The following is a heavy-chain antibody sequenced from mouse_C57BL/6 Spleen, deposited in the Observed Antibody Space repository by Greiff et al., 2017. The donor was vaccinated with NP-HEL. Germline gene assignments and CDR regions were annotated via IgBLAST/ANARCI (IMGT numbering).Heavy chain of an antibody. J-gene: IGHJ1*03. V-gene: IGHV1-85*01. CDR3: ARWVSGSSWYFDV. CDR1: GYTFTSYD. Sequence: VQLQQSGPELVKPGASVKLSCKASGYTFTSYDINWVKQRPGQGLEWIGWIYPRDGSTKYNEKFKGQATLTVDTSSSTAYMELHSLTSEDSAVYFCARWVSGSSWYFDVWGTGTTVTVSS. CDR2: IYPRDGST. D-gene: IGHD1-1*01.